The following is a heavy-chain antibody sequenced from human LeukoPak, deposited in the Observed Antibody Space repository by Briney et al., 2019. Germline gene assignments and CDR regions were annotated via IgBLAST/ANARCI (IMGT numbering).Heavy chain of an antibody. J-gene: IGHJ2*01. CDR1: GGSISSSDDF. CDR3: ARYLAAGYFDL. CDR2: ISFSGTT. D-gene: IGHD6-25*01. V-gene: IGHV4-39*01. Sequence: SETLSLTCTVSGGSISSSDDFWGWIRQAPGKGLEWIGSISFSGTTYYNPSLQSRVTTSVDTSKNQFSLKLNSVTAADTAVYYCARYLAAGYFDLWGRGTLVTVSS.